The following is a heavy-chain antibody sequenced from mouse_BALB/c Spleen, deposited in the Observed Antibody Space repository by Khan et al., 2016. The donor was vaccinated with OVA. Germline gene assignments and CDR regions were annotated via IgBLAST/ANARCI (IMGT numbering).Heavy chain of an antibody. J-gene: IGHJ3*01. CDR3: VRSGYGSFGF. CDR2: IFPNSGDT. CDR1: GYTFTDFN. Sequence: VQLKQSGPELVKPGASVKISCKASGYTFTDFNLDWVRQSQGRSLEWIGYIFPNSGDTGYNQKFKTKATLTVDTSSSTAYIELRSLTSEDSAVYYGVRSGYGSFGFWGQGTLVTVSA. D-gene: IGHD1-2*01. V-gene: IGHV1S29*02.